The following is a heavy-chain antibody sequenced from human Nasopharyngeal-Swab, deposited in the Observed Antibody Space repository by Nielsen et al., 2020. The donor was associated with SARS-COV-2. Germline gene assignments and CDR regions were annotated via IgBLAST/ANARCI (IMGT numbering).Heavy chain of an antibody. D-gene: IGHD3-3*01. Sequence: WVRQAPGQGLKWMGWISVYTGNANYAPKFQGRVTMTTETSTSTAYMELRSLRSDDTAVYYCARVGARFLESFGAFDIWGQGTMVTVSS. V-gene: IGHV1-18*01. CDR2: ISVYTGNA. J-gene: IGHJ3*02. CDR3: ARVGARFLESFGAFDI.